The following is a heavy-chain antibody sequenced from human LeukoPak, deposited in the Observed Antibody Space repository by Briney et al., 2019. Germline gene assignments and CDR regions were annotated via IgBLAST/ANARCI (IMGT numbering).Heavy chain of an antibody. CDR1: GFTFSTYS. J-gene: IGHJ4*02. Sequence: GGSLRLSCAASGFTFSTYSMSWVRLAPGKGLEWVSGISGSGANTYYADSVKVRFTISRDNSKNTLYLQMNSLRVEDTAVFYCAKYPASGGYFDYWGQGTLVTVSS. V-gene: IGHV3-23*01. CDR3: AKYPASGGYFDY. D-gene: IGHD6-13*01. CDR2: ISGSGANT.